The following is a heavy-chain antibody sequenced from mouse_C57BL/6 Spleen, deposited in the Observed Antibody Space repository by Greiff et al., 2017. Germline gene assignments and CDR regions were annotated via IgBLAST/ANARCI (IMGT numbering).Heavy chain of an antibody. CDR3: AREGDSNDFKFAY. Sequence: VQLQQPGAELVKPGASVKLSCKASGYTFTSYWMHWVKQRPGQGLEWIGMIHPNSGSTNYNEKFKSKATLTVDKSSSTAYMQLSSLTSEDSAVYYCAREGDSNDFKFAYWGQGTLVTVSA. CDR2: IHPNSGST. J-gene: IGHJ3*01. V-gene: IGHV1-64*01. D-gene: IGHD2-12*01. CDR1: GYTFTSYW.